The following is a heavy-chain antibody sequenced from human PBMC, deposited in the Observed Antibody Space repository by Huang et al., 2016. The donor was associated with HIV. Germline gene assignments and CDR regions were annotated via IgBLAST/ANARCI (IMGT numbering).Heavy chain of an antibody. CDR2: INAKRGGT. D-gene: IGHD6-6*01. V-gene: IGHV1-2*02. CDR3: ARDWSFGSSTSPAD. CDR1: GYTFTDSN. Sequence: QVQLVQSGAEVKNPGASVRVSCKASGYTFTDSNIHWVRQAPGQGLEWMGWINAKRGGTSYEQRFQGRITMTRDTTISTVHMDLRRIQSDDTAVYFCARDWSFGSSTSPADWGQGTLVTVSS. J-gene: IGHJ4*02.